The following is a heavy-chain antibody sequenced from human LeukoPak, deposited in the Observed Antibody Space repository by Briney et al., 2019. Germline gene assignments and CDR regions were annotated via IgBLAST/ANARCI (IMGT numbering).Heavy chain of an antibody. J-gene: IGHJ5*02. V-gene: IGHV4-34*01. Sequence: PSETLSLTCAVYGGSFSGYYRSWIRQPPGKGPEWIGEINHSGSTNYNPSLKSRVTISVDTSKNQFSLKLSSVTAADTAVYYCARTYSSFDWFDPWGQGTLVTVSS. D-gene: IGHD6-6*01. CDR1: GGSFSGYY. CDR2: INHSGST. CDR3: ARTYSSFDWFDP.